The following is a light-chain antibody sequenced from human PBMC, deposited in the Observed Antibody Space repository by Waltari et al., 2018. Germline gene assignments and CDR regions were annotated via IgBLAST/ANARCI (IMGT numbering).Light chain of an antibody. V-gene: IGKV3-15*01. J-gene: IGKJ5*01. CDR3: QQYNNWPIT. CDR2: GAS. Sequence: EIVMTQSPATPSVSPGERATLSCRASQSVSSNLAWYQPKPGQAPRLLIYGASTRATGTPARFSGSGSGTEFTLTISSLQSEDFAVYYCQQYNNWPITFGQGTRLEIK. CDR1: QSVSSN.